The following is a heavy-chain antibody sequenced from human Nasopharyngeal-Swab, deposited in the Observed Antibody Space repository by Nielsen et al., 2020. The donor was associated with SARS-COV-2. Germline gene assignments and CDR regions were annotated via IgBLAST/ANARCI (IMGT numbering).Heavy chain of an antibody. CDR2: ISYDGSNK. D-gene: IGHD6-19*01. CDR1: GFTFSSYA. CDR3: ARDGPYSSGLFDY. J-gene: IGHJ4*02. V-gene: IGHV3-30*04. Sequence: GESLKISCAASGFTFSSYAMHWVRQAPGKGLGWVAVISYDGSNKYYADSVKGRFTISRDNSKNTLYLQMNSLRAEDTAVYYCARDGPYSSGLFDYWGQGTLVTVSS.